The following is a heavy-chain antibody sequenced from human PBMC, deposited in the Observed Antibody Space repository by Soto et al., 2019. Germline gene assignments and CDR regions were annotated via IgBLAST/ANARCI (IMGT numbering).Heavy chain of an antibody. J-gene: IGHJ4*02. D-gene: IGHD1-26*01. Sequence: QVQLQESGPGLVKPSETLSLTCTVSGGSISSYYWSWIRQPPGKGLEWIGYIYYSGSTNYNPSLKSRVTISVDTSKNQFSLKLSSVTAADTAVYYCARLWGSYRIDYWGQGTLVTVSS. CDR2: IYYSGST. CDR1: GGSISSYY. CDR3: ARLWGSYRIDY. V-gene: IGHV4-59*01.